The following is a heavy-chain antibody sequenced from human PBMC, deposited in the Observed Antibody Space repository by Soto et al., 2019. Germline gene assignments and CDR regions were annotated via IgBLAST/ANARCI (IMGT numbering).Heavy chain of an antibody. CDR1: GFTFSSYA. CDR3: AKYFVVAPAAPYYYLYYCMGV. D-gene: IGHD2-2*01. V-gene: IGHV3-23*01. Sequence: EVQLLESGGGLVQPGGSLRLSCAASGFTFSSYAMSWVRQAPGKGLEWVSAISGSGGSTYYADSVKGRFTISRDNSKNAVYLQMNSLRAEDAAVYYCAKYFVVAPAAPYYYLYYCMGVGGQGTRVTVFS. J-gene: IGHJ6*01. CDR2: ISGSGGST.